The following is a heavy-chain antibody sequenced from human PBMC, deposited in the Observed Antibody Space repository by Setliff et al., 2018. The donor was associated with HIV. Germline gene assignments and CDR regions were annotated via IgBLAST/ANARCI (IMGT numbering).Heavy chain of an antibody. CDR1: GYSITTYW. J-gene: IGHJ6*02. CDR3: ARHKPIAAAGSYYYGMDV. Sequence: GESLKISCKASGYSITTYWIAWVRQMPGKGLEWMGIIYPADSDTKYSPSFQGQVTISADESISTAYLQWSSLKASDTAMYYCARHKPIAAAGSYYYGMDVWGQGTTVTVSS. D-gene: IGHD6-13*01. V-gene: IGHV5-51*01. CDR2: IYPADSDT.